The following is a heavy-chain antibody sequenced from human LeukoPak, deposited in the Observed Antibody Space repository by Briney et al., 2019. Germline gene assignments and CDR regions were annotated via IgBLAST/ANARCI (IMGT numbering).Heavy chain of an antibody. CDR3: ARGVYYYYYYMDV. V-gene: IGHV3-20*01. CDR2: IKWNGGST. J-gene: IGHJ6*03. Sequence: GGSLRLSCAASGFAFDDYGMSGGRQAPGKGREWVSGIKWNGGSTFYADSVRGRFTISKNNANNSLSLQLNSLSAEDTALYHCARGVYYYYYYMDVWGKGTTVTVSS. CDR1: GFAFDDYG.